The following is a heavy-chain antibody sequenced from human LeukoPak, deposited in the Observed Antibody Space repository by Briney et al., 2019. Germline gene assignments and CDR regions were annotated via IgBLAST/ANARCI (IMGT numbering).Heavy chain of an antibody. CDR3: ARDSVGLDKIAD. CDR1: GFIVSYSY. V-gene: IGHV3-66*02. J-gene: IGHJ4*02. CDR2: TYSGGST. Sequence: GGSLRLSCAASGFIVSYSYMSWVRQAPGKGLEWVSLTYSGGSTFYADSVKGRFTISRDQSKNNSYHQMNSLRVEDTAVYYCARDSVGLDKIADWGQGTLVTVSS. D-gene: IGHD3/OR15-3a*01.